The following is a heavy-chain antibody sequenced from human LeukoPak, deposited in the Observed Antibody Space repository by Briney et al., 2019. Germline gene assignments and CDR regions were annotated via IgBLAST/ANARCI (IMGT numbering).Heavy chain of an antibody. D-gene: IGHD4-23*01. CDR2: IKQDGSEK. CDR3: ARNYGGNSAG. J-gene: IGHJ4*02. CDR1: GFTFSDYY. V-gene: IGHV3-7*04. Sequence: GGSLRLSCAASGFTFSDYYMSWIRQAPGKGLEWVANIKQDGSEKYYVDSVKGRFTISRDNAKNSLYLQMNSLRDEDTAVYYCARNYGGNSAGWGQGTLVTVSS.